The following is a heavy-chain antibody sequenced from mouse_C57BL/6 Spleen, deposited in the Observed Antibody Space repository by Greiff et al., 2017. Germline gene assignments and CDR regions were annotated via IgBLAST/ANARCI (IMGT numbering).Heavy chain of an antibody. D-gene: IGHD1-1*01. Sequence: QVQLQQPGAELVKPGASVKLSCKASGYTFTSYWMHWVKQRPGQGLEWIGMIHPNSGSTNYNEKFKSKATLTVDKSSSTAYMQLSSLTSEDSAVYYCARAHYYGSSYGAYWGQGTLVTVSA. CDR1: GYTFTSYW. J-gene: IGHJ3*01. CDR2: IHPNSGST. V-gene: IGHV1-64*01. CDR3: ARAHYYGSSYGAY.